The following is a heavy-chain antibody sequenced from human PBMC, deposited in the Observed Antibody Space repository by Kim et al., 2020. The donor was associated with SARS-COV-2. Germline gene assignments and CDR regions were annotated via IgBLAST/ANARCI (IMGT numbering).Heavy chain of an antibody. J-gene: IGHJ4*02. CDR2: IYPGDSDT. D-gene: IGHD3-22*01. V-gene: IGHV5-51*01. Sequence: GESRKISCKGSGYSVTSYWIGWVRQMPGKGLEWMGIIYPGDSDTRYSPSFQGQVTISADKSISTAYLQWSSLKASDTAMYYCSRLPDSSGSDYWGQGTLVTVSS. CDR3: SRLPDSSGSDY. CDR1: GYSVTSYW.